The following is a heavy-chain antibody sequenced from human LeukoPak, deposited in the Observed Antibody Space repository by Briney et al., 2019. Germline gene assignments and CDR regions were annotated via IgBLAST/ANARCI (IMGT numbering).Heavy chain of an antibody. CDR3: ARVLGEDSVVSFMFDY. D-gene: IGHD3-16*01. J-gene: IGHJ4*02. V-gene: IGHV4-31*03. Sequence: SETLSLTCSVSGGSISSGGYYWSWIRQHPGKGLEWIGYIYYSGSTYYNPSLKSRVTISVDTSKNQFSLKLSSVTAADTAVYYCARVLGEDSVVSFMFDYWGQGTLVTVSS. CDR2: IYYSGST. CDR1: GGSISSGGYY.